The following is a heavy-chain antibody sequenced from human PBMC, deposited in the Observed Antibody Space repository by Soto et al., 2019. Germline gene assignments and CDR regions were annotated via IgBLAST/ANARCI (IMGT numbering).Heavy chain of an antibody. J-gene: IGHJ2*01. CDR2: ISYDGSNK. D-gene: IGHD2-2*02. V-gene: IGHV3-30*18. CDR3: AKSQELPYYWYFDL. CDR1: GFTFSSYG. Sequence: QVQLVESGGGVVQPGRSLRLSCAASGFTFSSYGMHWVRQAPGKGLEWVAVISYDGSNKYYADSVKGRFTISRDNSKNTLYLQMNSLRAEDTAVYYCAKSQELPYYWYFDLWGRGTLVTVSS.